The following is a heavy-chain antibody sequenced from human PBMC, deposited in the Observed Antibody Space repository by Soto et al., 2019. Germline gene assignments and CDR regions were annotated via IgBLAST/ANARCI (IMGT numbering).Heavy chain of an antibody. Sequence: QVQLVQSGAEVKKPGSSVKVSCKASGGTFSSYAISWVRQAPGQGLEWMGGIIPIFGTANYAQKFQGRVTITADESTSTAYMELSSLRSEDTAVYYCARGQVERVFYYYYGMDVWGQGTTVTVSS. J-gene: IGHJ6*02. CDR1: GGTFSSYA. CDR3: ARGQVERVFYYYYGMDV. V-gene: IGHV1-69*01. CDR2: IIPIFGTA. D-gene: IGHD1-1*01.